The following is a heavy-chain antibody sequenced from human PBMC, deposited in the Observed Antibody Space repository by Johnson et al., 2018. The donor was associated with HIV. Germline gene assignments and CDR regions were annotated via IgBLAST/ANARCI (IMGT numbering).Heavy chain of an antibody. CDR3: AKVIGEPGI. CDR2: SSGRGGST. Sequence: VQLVESGGGVVQPGGSLRLSCAASRFTFSSYAMRWVRQAPGKGLEWVSSSSGRGGSTYYADSVKGRFTISRDNSKNTLCLQMNSLRVEDTAVYFCAKVIGEPGIWGQGTMVTVSS. J-gene: IGHJ3*02. D-gene: IGHD1-26*01. CDR1: RFTFSSYA. V-gene: IGHV3-23*04.